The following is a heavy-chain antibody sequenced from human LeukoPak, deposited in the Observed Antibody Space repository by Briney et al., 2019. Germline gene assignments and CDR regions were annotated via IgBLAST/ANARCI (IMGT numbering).Heavy chain of an antibody. V-gene: IGHV3-7*01. Sequence: GGSLRLSCAASGFTFSTSWMNWVRQAPGKGLEWVANINQDGSEKYYVDSVKGRFSISRDNAKNSLYLQMNSLRAEDTAVYYCARELGGYGVFDYWGQGTLVTVSS. CDR1: GFTFSTSW. CDR3: ARELGGYGVFDY. J-gene: IGHJ4*02. CDR2: INQDGSEK. D-gene: IGHD1-26*01.